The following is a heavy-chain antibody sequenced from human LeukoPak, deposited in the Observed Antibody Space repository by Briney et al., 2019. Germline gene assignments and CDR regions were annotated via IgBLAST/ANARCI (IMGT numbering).Heavy chain of an antibody. Sequence: PGGSLRLSCAASGFTFSSYAMHWVRQAPGKGLEWVAVISYDGSNKYYADSVKGRFTISRDNSKNTLYLQMNSLRAEDTAVYYCARAQKATMVRGVTLWFDPWGQGTLVTVSS. J-gene: IGHJ5*02. CDR2: ISYDGSNK. V-gene: IGHV3-30*04. D-gene: IGHD3-10*01. CDR3: ARAQKATMVRGVTLWFDP. CDR1: GFTFSSYA.